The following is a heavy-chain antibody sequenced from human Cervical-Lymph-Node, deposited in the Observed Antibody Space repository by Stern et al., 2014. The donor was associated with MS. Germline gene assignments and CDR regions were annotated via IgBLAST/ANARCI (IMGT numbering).Heavy chain of an antibody. J-gene: IGHJ4*02. CDR3: ARDGTSSWPHYFDY. D-gene: IGHD6-13*01. Sequence: QVQLVESGAAVAKPGASVKVSCKASGYTFTSFGLSWVRQAPGQGLEWMGGISGYDGHTNYAEKVQARVTMTTDTSTSTAYLELRSLRSDDTALYYCARDGTSSWPHYFDYWGQGTLVTVSS. CDR1: GYTFTSFG. V-gene: IGHV1-18*01. CDR2: ISGYDGHT.